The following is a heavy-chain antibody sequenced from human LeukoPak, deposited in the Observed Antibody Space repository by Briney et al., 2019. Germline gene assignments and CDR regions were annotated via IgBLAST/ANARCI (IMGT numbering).Heavy chain of an antibody. D-gene: IGHD1-26*01. CDR2: IYQSGST. Sequence: SETLSLNCSVSGYSISNGYYWGWIRQPPGRGLEWIGSIYQSGSTYYNPSLKSRVTISVDTSKNQFSLKLSSVTAADTAVYYCARSPVGAKRYFDYWGQGTLVTVSS. J-gene: IGHJ4*02. CDR1: GYSISNGYY. V-gene: IGHV4-38-2*01. CDR3: ARSPVGAKRYFDY.